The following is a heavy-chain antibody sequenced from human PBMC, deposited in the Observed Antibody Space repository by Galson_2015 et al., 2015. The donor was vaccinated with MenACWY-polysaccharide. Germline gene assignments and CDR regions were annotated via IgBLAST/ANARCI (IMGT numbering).Heavy chain of an antibody. CDR1: GYTFVGYA. D-gene: IGHD3-22*01. Sequence: CTASGYTFVGYAINWVRQATGQGLAWMGWMNPNSGNTGYAQKFQGRVTMTRDASISTAYMELSSLSSEDTALYYCTSSISYYNPSAYYPFDYWGQGSLVTVSS. J-gene: IGHJ4*02. V-gene: IGHV1-8*01. CDR3: TSSISYYNPSAYYPFDY. CDR2: MNPNSGNT.